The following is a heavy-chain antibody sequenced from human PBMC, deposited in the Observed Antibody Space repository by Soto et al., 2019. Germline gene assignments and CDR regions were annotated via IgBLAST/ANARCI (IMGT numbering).Heavy chain of an antibody. CDR2: ISGGST. CDR1: GFTFSTYA. V-gene: IGHV3-23*01. CDR3: ARDTGGAFDI. D-gene: IGHD3-10*01. Sequence: EVQLLESGGGLVQPGGSLRLSCAASGFTFSTYAISWVRQAPGKGLEWVSSISGGSTYYSDSVKGRFTISRDNSKNTLYLQMNSLRVEDTAVYYCARDTGGAFDIWGQGTMVTVSS. J-gene: IGHJ3*02.